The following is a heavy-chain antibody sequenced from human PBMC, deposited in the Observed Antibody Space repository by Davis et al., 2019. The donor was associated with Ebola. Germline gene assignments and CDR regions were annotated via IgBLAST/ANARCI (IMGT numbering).Heavy chain of an antibody. J-gene: IGHJ4*02. CDR3: ARDERYYYDSSGYRTTPGYFDY. CDR2: INHSGST. CDR1: GGSFSGYY. V-gene: IGHV4-34*01. D-gene: IGHD3-22*01. Sequence: MPGGSLRLSCAVYGGSFSGYYWSWIRQPPGKGLEWIGEINHSGSTNYNPSLKSRVTISVDTSKNQFSLKLSSVTAADTAVYYCARDERYYYDSSGYRTTPGYFDYWGQGTLVTVSS.